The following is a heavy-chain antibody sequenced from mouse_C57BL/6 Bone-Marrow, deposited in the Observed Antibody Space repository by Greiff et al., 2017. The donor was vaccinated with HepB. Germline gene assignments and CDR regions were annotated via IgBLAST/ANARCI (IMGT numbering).Heavy chain of an antibody. J-gene: IGHJ1*03. CDR1: GFTFSSYG. V-gene: IGHV5-6*01. CDR2: ISSGGSYT. D-gene: IGHD2-1*01. Sequence: VQLKQSGGDLVKPGGSLKLSCAASGFTFSSYGMSWVRQTPDKRLEWVATISSGGSYTYYPDSVKGRFTISRDNAKNTLYLQMSSLKSEDTAMYYCARRIYYGNFWYFDVWGTGTTVTVSS. CDR3: ARRIYYGNFWYFDV.